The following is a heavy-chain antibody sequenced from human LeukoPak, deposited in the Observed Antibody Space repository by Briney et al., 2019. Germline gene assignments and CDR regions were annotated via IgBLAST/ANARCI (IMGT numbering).Heavy chain of an antibody. CDR3: ARHGYSSSWYDY. D-gene: IGHD6-13*01. V-gene: IGHV4-34*01. Sequence: SETLSLTCAVHGGSFSGYYWSWIRQPPGKGLEWIGEINHSGSTNYNPSLKSRVTISVDTSKNQFSLKLSSVTAADTAVYYCARHGYSSSWYDYWGQGTLVTVSS. CDR2: INHSGST. J-gene: IGHJ4*02. CDR1: GGSFSGYY.